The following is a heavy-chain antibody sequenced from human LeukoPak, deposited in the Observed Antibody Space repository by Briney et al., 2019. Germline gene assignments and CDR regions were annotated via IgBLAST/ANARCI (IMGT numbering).Heavy chain of an antibody. CDR3: ARRGTGHGMDV. J-gene: IGHJ6*02. V-gene: IGHV3-33*03. D-gene: IGHD1-1*01. CDR2: IWYDGSNK. Sequence: PGGSLRLSCAASGFTFSSYGMHWVRQAPGKGLEWVAVIWYDGSNKYYADSVKGRFTISRDNAKNTLFLQMNSLRAEDTAVYYCARRGTGHGMDVWGQGTTVIVSS. CDR1: GFTFSSYG.